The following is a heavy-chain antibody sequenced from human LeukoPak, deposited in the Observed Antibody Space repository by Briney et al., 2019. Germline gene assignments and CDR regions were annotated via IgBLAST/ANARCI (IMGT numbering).Heavy chain of an antibody. CDR1: GYTFTSYY. CDR3: VSSSWSPRPLDY. Sequence: GASVKVSCTASGYTFTSYYMHWVRQAPGQGLEWMGIINPSGGSTSYAQKFQGRVTMTRDTSTSTVYMELSSLRSEDTAVYYCVSSSWSPRPLDYWGQGTLVTVSS. V-gene: IGHV1-46*03. D-gene: IGHD6-13*01. J-gene: IGHJ4*02. CDR2: INPSGGST.